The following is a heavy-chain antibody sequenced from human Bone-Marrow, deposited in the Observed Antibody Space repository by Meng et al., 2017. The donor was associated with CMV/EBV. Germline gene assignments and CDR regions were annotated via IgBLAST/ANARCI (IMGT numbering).Heavy chain of an antibody. CDR1: GYTFTGYY. J-gene: IGHJ6*01. CDR2: INPNSGDT. Sequence: ASVKVSCKASGYTFTGYYMHWVRQAPGQGLEWMGLINPNSGDTTFAQKFQGRVTMTRDTSISTAYMELSSLRSDDTAVYYCARDCSSSGCAPEVLYYYYYYGMDVWGPGTTVTGSS. D-gene: IGHD2-2*01. V-gene: IGHV1-2*02. CDR3: ARDCSSSGCAPEVLYYYYYYGMDV.